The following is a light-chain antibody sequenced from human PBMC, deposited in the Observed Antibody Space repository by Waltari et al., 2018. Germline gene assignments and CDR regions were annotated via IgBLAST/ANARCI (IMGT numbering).Light chain of an antibody. V-gene: IGLV1-47*01. Sequence: QSVLTQPPSASGTPGQRVTISCSGSTSNIGRNYVYWYQQFPGTAPKLLVYRNKARPSGVPDRISGSKSGTSASLAISGLRSEDEADYYCATWDGSLTAWVFGGGTKVTVL. CDR1: TSNIGRNY. CDR3: ATWDGSLTAWV. CDR2: RNK. J-gene: IGLJ3*02.